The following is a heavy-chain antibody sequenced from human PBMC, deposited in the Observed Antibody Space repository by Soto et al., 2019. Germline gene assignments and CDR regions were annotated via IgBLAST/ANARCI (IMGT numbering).Heavy chain of an antibody. D-gene: IGHD5-12*01. CDR2: IIPILGIA. CDR1: GGTFSSYT. V-gene: IGHV1-69*02. J-gene: IGHJ4*02. Sequence: QVQLVQSGAEVKKPGSSVKVSCKASGGTFSSYTISWVRQAPGQGLEWMGRIIPILGIANYAQKFQGRVTITADKSTSTAYMELSSLRSEDTAVYYCARPRYSGHDSVSLGGWGQGTLVTVSS. CDR3: ARPRYSGHDSVSLGG.